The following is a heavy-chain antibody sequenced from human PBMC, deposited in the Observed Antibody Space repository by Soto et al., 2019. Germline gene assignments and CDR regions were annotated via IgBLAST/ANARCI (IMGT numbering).Heavy chain of an antibody. Sequence: EVQLVESGGGLVKPGGSLRLSCAASGFTFSSYSMNWVRQAPGKGLEWVSSISSSSSYIYYADSVKGRFTISRDNAKNSLYLQMNSLRAEDTAVYYCAREGATDDYYDSSGYYYASDYYYYYGMDVWGQGTTVTVSS. D-gene: IGHD3-22*01. CDR2: ISSSSSYI. J-gene: IGHJ6*02. CDR3: AREGATDDYYDSSGYYYASDYYYYYGMDV. V-gene: IGHV3-21*01. CDR1: GFTFSSYS.